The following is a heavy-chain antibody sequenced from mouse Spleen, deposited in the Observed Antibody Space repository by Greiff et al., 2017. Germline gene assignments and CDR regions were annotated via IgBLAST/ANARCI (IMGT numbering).Heavy chain of an antibody. Sequence: EVQRVESGPGLVKPSQSLSLTCTVTGYSITSDYAWNWIRQFPGNKLEWMGYISYSGSTSYNPSLKSRISITRDTSKNQFFLQLNSVTTEDTATYYCAGTDYYYGRLDYWGQGTTLTVSS. V-gene: IGHV3-2*02. CDR2: ISYSGST. CDR3: AGTDYYYGRLDY. D-gene: IGHD1-1*01. J-gene: IGHJ2*01. CDR1: GYSITSDYA.